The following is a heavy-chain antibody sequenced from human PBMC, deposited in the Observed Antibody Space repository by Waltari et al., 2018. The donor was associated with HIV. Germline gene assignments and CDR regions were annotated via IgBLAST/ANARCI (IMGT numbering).Heavy chain of an antibody. CDR1: GFISNTYS. J-gene: IGHJ6*02. V-gene: IGHV3-48*01. D-gene: IGHD2-15*01. Sequence: EVQLVESGGDLVQPGWSLRLSCSVSGFISNTYSLNWVRQAPGKGLEWISYITSSSSTIYYADSVKGRFTISRDNAKNSLYLQMNSLRAEDTAVYYCARLMVVAGTPYYGLDVWGQGTTVTVSS. CDR2: ITSSSSTI. CDR3: ARLMVVAGTPYYGLDV.